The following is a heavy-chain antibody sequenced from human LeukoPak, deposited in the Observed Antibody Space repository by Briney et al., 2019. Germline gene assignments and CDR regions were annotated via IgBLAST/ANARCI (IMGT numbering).Heavy chain of an antibody. Sequence: GASVKVSCKASGYTLTGYYMHWVRQAPGQGLEWMGWINPNSGGTNYAQKFQGRVTMTRDTSISTAYMELSRLRSDDTAVYYCARTYYYGSGRQYAFDIWGQGTMVTVSS. CDR1: GYTLTGYY. CDR2: INPNSGGT. D-gene: IGHD3-10*01. CDR3: ARTYYYGSGRQYAFDI. J-gene: IGHJ3*02. V-gene: IGHV1-2*02.